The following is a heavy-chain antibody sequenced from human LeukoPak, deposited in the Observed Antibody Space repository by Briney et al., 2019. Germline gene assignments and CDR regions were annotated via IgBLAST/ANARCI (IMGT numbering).Heavy chain of an antibody. D-gene: IGHD5-24*01. J-gene: IGHJ4*02. Sequence: PSETLSLTCTVSGGSISSSSYYWSWIRQPPGKGLEWIGEINHSGSTNYNPSLKSRVTISVDTSKNQFSLKLSSVTAADTAVYYCARGDVEMATGMWSLKKVHDYWGQGTLVTVSS. V-gene: IGHV4-39*07. CDR2: INHSGST. CDR1: GGSISSSSYY. CDR3: ARGDVEMATGMWSLKKVHDY.